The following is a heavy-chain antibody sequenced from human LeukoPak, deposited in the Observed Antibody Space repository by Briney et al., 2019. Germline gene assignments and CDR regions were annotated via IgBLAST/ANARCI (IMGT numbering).Heavy chain of an antibody. J-gene: IGHJ4*02. Sequence: GGSLRLSCAASGFTVSSNYMNWVRQAAGKGLEWVSYISSSSSDIYYADSVKGRFTISRDNAKNSLYLQMNSLRDEDTVVYYCTSWDDWGQGTLVTVSS. CDR1: GFTVSSNY. V-gene: IGHV3-48*02. CDR2: ISSSSSDI. CDR3: TSWDD.